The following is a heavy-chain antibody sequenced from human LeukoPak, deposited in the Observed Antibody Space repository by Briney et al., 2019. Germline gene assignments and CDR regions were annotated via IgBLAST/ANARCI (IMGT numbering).Heavy chain of an antibody. CDR1: GGSFSSGDYS. CDR3: ARVGSTTYDAFDI. Sequence: PSQTLSLTCAVSGGSFSSGDYSWSWIRQPPGKGLEWIGYIYHSGSAYYNPSLKSRVTISVDRSKNQFSLKLSSVTAADTAVYYCARVGSTTYDAFDIWGQGTMVTVSS. J-gene: IGHJ3*02. D-gene: IGHD2-2*01. V-gene: IGHV4-30-2*01. CDR2: IYHSGSA.